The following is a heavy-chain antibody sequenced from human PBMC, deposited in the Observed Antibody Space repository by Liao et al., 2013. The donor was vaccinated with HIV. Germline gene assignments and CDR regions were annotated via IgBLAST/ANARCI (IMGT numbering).Heavy chain of an antibody. CDR3: ARGLGGSISCEGWVCYYYYYYMDV. D-gene: IGHD2-2*01. J-gene: IGHJ6*03. CDR2: IYTTGNA. V-gene: IGHV4-61*02. CDR1: GDSISGGNYF. Sequence: QVQLQESGPGLVKPSQTLSLSCTVSGDSISGGNYFLNWIRQPAGKGLEWIGRIYTTGNADYNPSLKSRVTISLDTSKNQFSLKLSSVTAADTAVYYCARGLGGSISCEGWVCYYYYYYMDVWGKGTTVTVSS.